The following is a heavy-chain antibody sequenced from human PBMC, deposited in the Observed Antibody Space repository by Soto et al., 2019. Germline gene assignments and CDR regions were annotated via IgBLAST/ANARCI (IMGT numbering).Heavy chain of an antibody. D-gene: IGHD3-22*01. CDR3: ARDQYYYDSSGYYGREYYYYGMDV. J-gene: IGHJ6*02. Sequence: QVQLVESGGGVVQPGRSLRLSCAASGFTFSSYAMHWVRQAPGKGLEWVAVISYDGSNKYYADSVKGRFTISRDNSKNTLYLQMNSIRAEATAVYYCARDQYYYDSSGYYGREYYYYGMDVWGQGTTVTVS. CDR2: ISYDGSNK. V-gene: IGHV3-30-3*01. CDR1: GFTFSSYA.